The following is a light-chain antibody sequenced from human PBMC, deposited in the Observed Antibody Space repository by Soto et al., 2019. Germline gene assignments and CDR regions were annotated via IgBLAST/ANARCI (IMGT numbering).Light chain of an antibody. V-gene: IGKV3-15*01. CDR2: GAS. CDR1: QSVSSN. CDR3: QQYNNWPPYT. Sequence: EIVMTQSPATRSVSPGERATRSCRASQSVSSNLAWYQQKPGQAPRLLIYGASTRATGIPARFSGSGSGTEFTLTISSLQSEDFAVYYCQQYNNWPPYTFGQGTKVDIK. J-gene: IGKJ2*01.